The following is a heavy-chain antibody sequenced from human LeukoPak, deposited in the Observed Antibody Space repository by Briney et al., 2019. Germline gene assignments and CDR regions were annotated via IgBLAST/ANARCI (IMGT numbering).Heavy chain of an antibody. V-gene: IGHV4-31*03. Sequence: SQTLSLTCTVSGGSISTGGYYWSWIRLHPGKGLEWIGYIYHSGTAYYNPSLRSRITIALDTSKNLFSLKLTSVTAADTAVYYCARESTYYYVNSGFDSAAFDIWGQGTMVTVSS. CDR1: GGSISTGGYY. CDR2: IYHSGTA. J-gene: IGHJ3*02. CDR3: ARESTYYYVNSGFDSAAFDI. D-gene: IGHD3-22*01.